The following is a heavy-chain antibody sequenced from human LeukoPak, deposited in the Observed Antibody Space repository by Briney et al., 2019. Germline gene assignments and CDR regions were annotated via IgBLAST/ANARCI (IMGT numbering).Heavy chain of an antibody. Sequence: LTXAVSGGSISSGGYSWSWIRQPPGKGXEWIGYIYYSGSTNYNPSLKSRVTISVDTSKNQFSLKLSSVTAADTAVYYCASTYYYDSSGYMVYWGQGTLVTVSS. CDR1: GGSISSGGYS. J-gene: IGHJ4*02. D-gene: IGHD3-22*01. CDR2: IYYSGST. CDR3: ASTYYYDSSGYMVY. V-gene: IGHV4-30-4*07.